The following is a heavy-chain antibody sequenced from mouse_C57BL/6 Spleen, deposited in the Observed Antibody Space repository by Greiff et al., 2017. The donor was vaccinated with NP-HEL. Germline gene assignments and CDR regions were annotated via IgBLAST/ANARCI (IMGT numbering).Heavy chain of an antibody. D-gene: IGHD2-12*01. CDR1: GFTFSDYG. V-gene: IGHV5-17*01. CDR3: ARQKLLPFDY. CDR2: ISSGSSTI. Sequence: EVMLVESGGGLVKPGGSLKLSCAASGFTFSDYGMHWVRQAPEKGLEWVAYISSGSSTIYYADTVKGRFTISRDNAKNTLFLQMTSLRSEDTAMYYCARQKLLPFDYWGQGTTLTVSS. J-gene: IGHJ2*01.